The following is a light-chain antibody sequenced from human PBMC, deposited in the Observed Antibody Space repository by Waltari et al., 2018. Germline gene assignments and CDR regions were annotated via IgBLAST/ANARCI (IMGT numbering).Light chain of an antibody. CDR1: QGVGKY. Sequence: EIVLTQSPGTLSLSPGERATLSCRASQGVGKYLAWYQQRPGQAPRLLLYHESIRATGIPDRFRGSGFGTDFSLTISRLEPEDFAVYYCQKYDFLPATFGQGTTVEIK. J-gene: IGKJ1*01. CDR3: QKYDFLPAT. CDR2: HES. V-gene: IGKV3-20*01.